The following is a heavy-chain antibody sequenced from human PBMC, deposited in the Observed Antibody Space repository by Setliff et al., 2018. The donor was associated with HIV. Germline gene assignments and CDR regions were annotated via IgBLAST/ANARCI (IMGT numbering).Heavy chain of an antibody. J-gene: IGHJ3*01. CDR3: ARAGYNLWSGYDAFDV. CDR1: GASISSHY. V-gene: IGHV4-59*11. CDR2: VDFRGNS. D-gene: IGHD3-3*01. Sequence: SETLSLTCTLSGASISSHYWSWIRQAPGKGLEWVGSVDFRGNSSTNPSLKSRLMISGDTSKNRLSLKLTSVTAADTAVYFCARAGYNLWSGYDAFDVWGQGTLFTVSS.